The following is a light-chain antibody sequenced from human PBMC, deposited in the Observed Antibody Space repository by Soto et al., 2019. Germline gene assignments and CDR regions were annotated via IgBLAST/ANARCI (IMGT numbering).Light chain of an antibody. CDR3: QQSYSTPHT. Sequence: DIQMTQSPSSLSASVGDRVTITCRASQSISSYLNWYQQKPGKPPTLLIYAASSLQSGVPSRFSGSGSGTDFTLTISSLQPEDFATYYCQQSYSTPHTFGGGTKVEIK. CDR1: QSISSY. CDR2: AAS. V-gene: IGKV1-39*01. J-gene: IGKJ4*01.